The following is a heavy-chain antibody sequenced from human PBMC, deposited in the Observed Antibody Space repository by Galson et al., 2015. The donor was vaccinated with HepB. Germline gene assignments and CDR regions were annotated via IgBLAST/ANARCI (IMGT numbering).Heavy chain of an antibody. CDR2: IWYDGSNK. V-gene: IGHV3-33*01. Sequence: SLRLSCAASGFTFSSYGMHWVRQAPGKGLEWVAVIWYDGSNKYYADSVKGRFTISRDNSKNTLYLQMNSLRAEDTAVYYCARDLVYCSSTSCYDYYYYGMDVWGQGTTVTVSS. J-gene: IGHJ6*02. D-gene: IGHD2-2*01. CDR1: GFTFSSYG. CDR3: ARDLVYCSSTSCYDYYYYGMDV.